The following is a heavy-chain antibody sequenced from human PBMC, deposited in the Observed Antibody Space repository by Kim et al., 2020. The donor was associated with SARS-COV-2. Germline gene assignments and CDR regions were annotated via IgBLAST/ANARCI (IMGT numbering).Heavy chain of an antibody. CDR3: AKGRRDGYNYCFDY. D-gene: IGHD1-1*01. Sequence: GGSLRLSCAASGFTFSSYAMSWVRQAPGKGLEWVSAISGSGGNTYYADSVKGRFTISRDNSKNTLYLQMNSLRAEDTAVYYCAKGRRDGYNYCFDYWGQGTMVAVSS. J-gene: IGHJ4*02. CDR2: ISGSGGNT. CDR1: GFTFSSYA. V-gene: IGHV3-23*01.